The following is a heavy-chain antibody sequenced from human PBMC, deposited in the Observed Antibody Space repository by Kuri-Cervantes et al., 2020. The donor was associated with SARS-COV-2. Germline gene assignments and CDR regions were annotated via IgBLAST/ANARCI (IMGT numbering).Heavy chain of an antibody. J-gene: IGHJ4*02. D-gene: IGHD1-26*01. V-gene: IGHV3-49*04. CDR2: IRSKAYGGTT. CDR3: ARDQARSILIDY. Sequence: GESLKISCTASGFTFGDYAMSWVRQAPGKGLEWVGFIRSKAYGGTTEYAASVKGRFTISRDNAKNSLYLQMNSLRAEDTALYYCARDQARSILIDYWGQGTLVTVSS. CDR1: GFTFGDYA.